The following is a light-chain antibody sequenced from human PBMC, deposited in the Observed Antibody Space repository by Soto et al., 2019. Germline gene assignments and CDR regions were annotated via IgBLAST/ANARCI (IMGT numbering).Light chain of an antibody. CDR2: YDR. CDR1: NIGSRS. Sequence: SYELTPPPSVSVAPGRTATITCWGNNIGSRSVHWYQQMSGQAPLLVIYYDRDRPSGIPERFSGSNSGNTATLTINRVEAGDEADYYCQVWDSGSGHRVFGGGTKRTVL. J-gene: IGLJ2*01. V-gene: IGLV3-21*04. CDR3: QVWDSGSGHRV.